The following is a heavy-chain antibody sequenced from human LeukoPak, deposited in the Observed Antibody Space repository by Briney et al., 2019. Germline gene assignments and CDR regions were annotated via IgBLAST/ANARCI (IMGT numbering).Heavy chain of an antibody. J-gene: IGHJ4*02. CDR2: IIPIFGTA. D-gene: IGHD3-22*01. V-gene: IGHV1-69*13. CDR1: GGTFSSYA. Sequence: SVKVSCKASGGTFSSYAISWVRQAPGQGLEWMGGIIPIFGTANYAQKFQGRVTITADESTSTAYMELSSLRSEDTAVYYCAKDISRITVIVVAPGRGIDDWGQGTLVTVSS. CDR3: AKDISRITVIVVAPGRGIDD.